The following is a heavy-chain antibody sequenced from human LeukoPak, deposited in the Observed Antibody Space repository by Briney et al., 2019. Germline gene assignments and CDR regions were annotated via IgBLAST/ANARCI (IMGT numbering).Heavy chain of an antibody. Sequence: SETLSLTCTVSGGSISSYYWSWIRQPAGKGLEWIGRIYTSGSTNYNPSLKSRVTMSVDTSKNQFSLKLISVTAADTAVYYCAREYCSGGSCYPLDYWGQGTLVTVSS. V-gene: IGHV4-4*07. D-gene: IGHD2-15*01. CDR1: GGSISSYY. CDR3: AREYCSGGSCYPLDY. J-gene: IGHJ4*02. CDR2: IYTSGST.